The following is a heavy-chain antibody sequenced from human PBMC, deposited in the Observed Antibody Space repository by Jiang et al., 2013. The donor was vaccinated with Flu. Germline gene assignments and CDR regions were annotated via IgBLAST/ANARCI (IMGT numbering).Heavy chain of an antibody. CDR3: ARDRTPYYDFWSGYYVWDY. Sequence: CGAEVKKPGASVKVSCKASGYTFTSYGISWVRQAPGQGLEWVGWISAYNGNTNYAQKLQGRVTMTTDTSTSTAYMELRSLRSDDTAVYYCARDRTPYYDFWSGYYVWDYVGQGTLVTVSS. J-gene: IGHJ4*02. V-gene: IGHV1-18*01. CDR1: GYTFTSYG. D-gene: IGHD3-3*01. CDR2: ISAYNGNT.